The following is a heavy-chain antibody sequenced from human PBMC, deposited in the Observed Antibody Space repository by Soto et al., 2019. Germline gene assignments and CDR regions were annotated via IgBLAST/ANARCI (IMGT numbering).Heavy chain of an antibody. CDR2: INPQTGGT. D-gene: IGHD2-2*01. V-gene: IGHV1-2*02. CDR1: GYTFTGYY. J-gene: IGHJ6*02. Sequence: ASVKVSCQASGYTFTGYYINWVREAPGQGLEWMGWINPQTGGTSYAQKFQGRVTLSRDTSINTAYLELSRLRFDDAAVYFCARERYQVISDGMDVWGQGTTVTVSS. CDR3: ARERYQVISDGMDV.